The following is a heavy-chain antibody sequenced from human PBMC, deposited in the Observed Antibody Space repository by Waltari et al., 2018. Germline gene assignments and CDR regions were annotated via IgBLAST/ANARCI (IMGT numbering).Heavy chain of an antibody. V-gene: IGHV3-23*01. D-gene: IGHD3-16*02. CDR1: GFTFSSYA. Sequence: EVQLLESGGGLVQPGGSLRLSCAASGFTFSSYAMSWVRQAPGKGLEWVSAISGSGGSTYYAESVKGRFNISRDKSKNKLYLQMNSLRAEDTAVYYCAKGGFTFGGVIPYYYGMDVWGQGTTVTVSS. J-gene: IGHJ6*02. CDR3: AKGGFTFGGVIPYYYGMDV. CDR2: ISGSGGST.